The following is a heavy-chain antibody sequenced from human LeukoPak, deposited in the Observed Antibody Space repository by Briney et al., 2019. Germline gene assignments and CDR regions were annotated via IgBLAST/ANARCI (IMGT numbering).Heavy chain of an antibody. CDR2: IYTSGST. Sequence: SETLSLTCAVYGGSFSGYYWSWIRQPAGKGLEWIGRIYTSGSTNYNPSLKSRVIMSVDTSKNQFSLKLSSVTAADTAVYYCARADRAYYDSSGYGNWFDPWGQGTLVTVSS. J-gene: IGHJ5*02. V-gene: IGHV4-59*10. CDR1: GGSFSGYY. D-gene: IGHD3-22*01. CDR3: ARADRAYYDSSGYGNWFDP.